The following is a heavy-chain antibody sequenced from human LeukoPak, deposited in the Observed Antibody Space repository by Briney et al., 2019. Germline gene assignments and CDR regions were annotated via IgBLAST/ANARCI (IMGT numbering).Heavy chain of an antibody. J-gene: IGHJ6*03. D-gene: IGHD3-22*01. Sequence: ASVKVSCKASGYTFTSYDINWVRQATGQGLEWMGWMNPNSGNTGYAQKFQGRVTMTRNTSISTAYMELSSLRSEDTAVYYCARGATMIVVVPFWDYYYMDVWGKGTTVTVSS. V-gene: IGHV1-8*01. CDR1: GYTFTSYD. CDR3: ARGATMIVVVPFWDYYYMDV. CDR2: MNPNSGNT.